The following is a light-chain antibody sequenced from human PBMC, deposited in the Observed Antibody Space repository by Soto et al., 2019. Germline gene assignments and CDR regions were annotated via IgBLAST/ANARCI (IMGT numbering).Light chain of an antibody. CDR1: ESISDW. CDR2: KAS. V-gene: IGKV1-5*03. CDR3: QQYSTSSFS. Sequence: DIQMTQSPSTLSASVGDRVTFTCRASESISDWLVWYHQKPGKAPKLLIYKASRLESGVPSRFSGSASGTEFTLTITSLQPDDFGTYYCQQYSTSSFSFGLGTRLEIK. J-gene: IGKJ5*01.